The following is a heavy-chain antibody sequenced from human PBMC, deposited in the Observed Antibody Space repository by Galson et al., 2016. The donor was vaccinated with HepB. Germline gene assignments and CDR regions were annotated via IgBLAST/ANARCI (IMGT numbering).Heavy chain of an antibody. J-gene: IGHJ4*02. CDR3: ARRGYSGYALGY. Sequence: LSLTCAVYGGSFNGFYWNWIRQPPGKGLEWIGEINHSGTTNYNPSLKSRVTISIDTSKNQFSLKLSSVTAADTAVYYCARRGYSGYALGYWGQGTVVTVSS. CDR2: INHSGTT. V-gene: IGHV4-34*01. CDR1: GGSFNGFY. D-gene: IGHD5-12*01.